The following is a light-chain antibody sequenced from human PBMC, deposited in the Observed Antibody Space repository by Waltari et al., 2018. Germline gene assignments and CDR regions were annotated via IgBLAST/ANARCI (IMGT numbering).Light chain of an antibody. J-gene: IGKJ2*01. CDR3: QQYNSWPPYT. V-gene: IGKV3-15*01. Sequence: IVMTQSPATLSVSPGERATLSCRASQRISTKLAWYQQTPGRAPRLLMYGASTRATGIPARFSGSGSGTEFSLTISSLQSEDSAVYYCQQYNSWPPYTFGQGTKLEIK. CDR2: GAS. CDR1: QRISTK.